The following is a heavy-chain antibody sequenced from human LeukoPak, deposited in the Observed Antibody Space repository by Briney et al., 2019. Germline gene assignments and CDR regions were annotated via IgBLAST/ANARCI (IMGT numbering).Heavy chain of an antibody. D-gene: IGHD4-17*01. CDR1: GGSISSGSYY. V-gene: IGHV4-61*02. CDR2: IYTSGST. CDR3: ARQPRDYGDYPDY. Sequence: SQTLSLTCTVSGGSISSGSYYWSWIRQPAGKGLEWIGRIYTSGSTNYNPSLKSRVTISVDTSKNQFPLKLSSVTAADTAVYYCARQPRDYGDYPDYWGQGTLVTVSS. J-gene: IGHJ4*02.